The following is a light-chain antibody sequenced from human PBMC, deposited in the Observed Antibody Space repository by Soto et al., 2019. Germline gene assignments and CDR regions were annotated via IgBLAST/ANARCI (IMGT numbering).Light chain of an antibody. J-gene: IGKJ4*01. V-gene: IGKV1-27*01. Sequence: DIQMTQSPSSLSASVGDRVTITCRAGQDINIYLAWYQQKPGKVPKLLISAASTLQSGVPSRFSGSESGTDFTLTISSLQPEDVATYYCQKYDGAPLPFGGGTKVEIK. CDR3: QKYDGAPLP. CDR1: QDINIY. CDR2: AAS.